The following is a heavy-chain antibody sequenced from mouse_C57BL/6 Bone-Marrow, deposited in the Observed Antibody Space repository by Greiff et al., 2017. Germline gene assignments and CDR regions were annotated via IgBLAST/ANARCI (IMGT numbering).Heavy chain of an antibody. CDR3: ARRGWLLPFAY. V-gene: IGHV1-81*01. CDR1: GYTFTSYG. J-gene: IGHJ3*01. D-gene: IGHD2-3*01. Sequence: VMLVESGAELARPGASVKLSCKASGYTFTSYGISWVKQRTGQGLEWIGEIYPRSGNTYYNEKFKGKATLTADKSSSTAYMELRSLTSEDSAVYFCARRGWLLPFAYWGQGTLGTVSA. CDR2: IYPRSGNT.